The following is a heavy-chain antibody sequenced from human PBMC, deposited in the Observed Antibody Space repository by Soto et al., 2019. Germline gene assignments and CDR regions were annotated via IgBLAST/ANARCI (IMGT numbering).Heavy chain of an antibody. CDR3: ARDPDDTIFGVPYGMDV. D-gene: IGHD3-3*01. Sequence: GAPVEVCSEARRGRFXSCSRSSLCQAPGQGLEWMGGIIPIFGTANYAQKFQGRVTITADESTSTAYMELSSLRAEDTAVYYCARDPDDTIFGVPYGMDVWGQGTTVTVSS. CDR2: IIPIFGTA. J-gene: IGHJ6*02. CDR1: RGRFXSCS. V-gene: IGHV1-69*13.